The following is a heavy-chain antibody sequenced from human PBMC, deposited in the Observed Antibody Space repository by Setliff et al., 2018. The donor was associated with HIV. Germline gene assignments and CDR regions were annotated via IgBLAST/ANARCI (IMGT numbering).Heavy chain of an antibody. CDR3: AKDRGQCFDL. J-gene: IGHJ2*01. Sequence: LSLTCSVSGDSFTGYYWNWIRQSAGKGLEWIGRIYTNGATSYNPSLRSRVTMSVDTSKKPLSLRLTSVSAADTAVYYCAKDRGQCFDLWGRGTLVTVSS. V-gene: IGHV4-4*07. D-gene: IGHD3-10*01. CDR2: IYTNGAT. CDR1: GDSFTGYY.